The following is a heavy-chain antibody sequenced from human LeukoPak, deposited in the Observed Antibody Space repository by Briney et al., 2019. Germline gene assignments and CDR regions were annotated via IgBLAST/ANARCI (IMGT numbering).Heavy chain of an antibody. CDR1: GGSISSYY. CDR3: ARDTGKYVWGSYRLYYFDY. Sequence: SETLSLTCTVSGGSISSYYWSWIRQPAGKGLEWIGGIYTSGSTNYNPCLKFRVTMSVDASKNLCSLKLSSWTAADPAVYYYARDTGKYVWGSYRLYYFDYWGQGTLVTVSS. V-gene: IGHV4-4*07. J-gene: IGHJ4*02. D-gene: IGHD3-16*02. CDR2: IYTSGST.